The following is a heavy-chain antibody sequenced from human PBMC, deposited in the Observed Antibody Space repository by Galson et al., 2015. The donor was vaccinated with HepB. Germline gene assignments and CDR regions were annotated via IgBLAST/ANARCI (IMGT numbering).Heavy chain of an antibody. CDR2: IYYSGST. V-gene: IGHV4-59*01. D-gene: IGHD6-6*01. CDR1: GGSISSYY. CDR3: ASHKRPKSHPFDY. Sequence: SETLSLTCTVSGGSISSYYWSWIRQPPGKGLEWIGYIYYSGSTNYNPSLKSRVTISVDTSKNQFSLKLSSVTAAGTAVYYCASHKRPKSHPFDYWGQGTLVTVSS. J-gene: IGHJ4*02.